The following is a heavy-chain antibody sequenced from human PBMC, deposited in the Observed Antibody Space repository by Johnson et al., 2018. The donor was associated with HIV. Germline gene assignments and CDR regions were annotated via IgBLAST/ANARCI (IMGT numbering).Heavy chain of an antibody. V-gene: IGHV3-30*18. Sequence: QMQLVESGGGVVQPGRSLRLSCAASGFTFSSYGMHWVRQAPGKGLEWVAVISFDGSHKYYTDSVKGLSTISRDNSNNTLYLHMNSLRPDDTGVYYCAKARGGYCSSTSCFAFDIWGQGTMVTVSS. D-gene: IGHD2-2*01. J-gene: IGHJ3*02. CDR2: ISFDGSHK. CDR1: GFTFSSYG. CDR3: AKARGGYCSSTSCFAFDI.